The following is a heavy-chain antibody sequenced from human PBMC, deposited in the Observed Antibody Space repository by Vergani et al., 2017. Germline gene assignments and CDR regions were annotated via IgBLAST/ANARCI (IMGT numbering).Heavy chain of an antibody. Sequence: QVQLQQWGAGLLKPSETLSLTCAVYGGSFSGYYWSWIRQPPGKGLEWIGEINHSGSTNYNPSLKSRVTISVDTSKNQFPLKLSSVTAADTAVYYCAREGGRGAILRRYYFDYWGQGTLVTVSS. V-gene: IGHV4-34*01. D-gene: IGHD3-10*01. CDR2: INHSGST. CDR1: GGSFSGYY. J-gene: IGHJ4*02. CDR3: AREGGRGAILRRYYFDY.